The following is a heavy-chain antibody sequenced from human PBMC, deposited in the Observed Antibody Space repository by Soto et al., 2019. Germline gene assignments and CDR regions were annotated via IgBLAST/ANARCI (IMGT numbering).Heavy chain of an antibody. J-gene: IGHJ6*02. CDR1: GFSFGSYG. D-gene: IGHD3-22*01. V-gene: IGHV3-33*01. CDR2: IWYDGGNK. Sequence: QVQLVESGGGAVQPGRSLRLSCAASGFSFGSYGMYWVRQAPGKGLEWVAVIWYDGGNKEYADSVRGRFTVSRDNSNNTLYVQMNSLRAEDTAVYYCARAGYEIVAYYFGIDVWGQVTTVTVSS. CDR3: ARAGYEIVAYYFGIDV.